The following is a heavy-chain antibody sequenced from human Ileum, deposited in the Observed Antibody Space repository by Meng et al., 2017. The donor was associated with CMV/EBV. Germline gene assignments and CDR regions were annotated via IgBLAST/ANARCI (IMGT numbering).Heavy chain of an antibody. D-gene: IGHD3-10*01. CDR2: INHSGST. V-gene: IGHV4-34*01. J-gene: IGHJ5*02. CDR3: ARRYGSGSYGGYNWFDP. Sequence: YGGSFSGYCWSWIRQPPGKGLEWIGEINHSGSTNYNPSLKSRVTISVDTSKNQFSLKLSSVTAADTAVYYCARRYGSGSYGGYNWFDPWGQGTLVTVSS. CDR1: GGSFSGYC.